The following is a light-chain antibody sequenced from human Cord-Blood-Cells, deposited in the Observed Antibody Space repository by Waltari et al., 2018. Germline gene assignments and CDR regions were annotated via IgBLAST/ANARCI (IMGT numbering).Light chain of an antibody. CDR2: AAS. J-gene: IGKJ1*01. CDR3: QQSYSTWT. CDR1: QSISSY. Sequence: EIQMTQSPSSLSASVGERVTITCRASQSISSYLNWYQQKPGKATKLLIYAASSWQSGVPSRFSGSGSGTDFTLTISSLQPEDFATYYCQQSYSTWTFGQGTKVEIK. V-gene: IGKV1-39*01.